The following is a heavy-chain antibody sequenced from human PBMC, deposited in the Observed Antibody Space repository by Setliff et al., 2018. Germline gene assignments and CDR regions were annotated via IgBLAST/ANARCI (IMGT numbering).Heavy chain of an antibody. CDR3: ARSFSRREKFLLDY. CDR2: IIHSGST. V-gene: IGHV4-34*12. Sequence: GSLRLSCAASGFTFSTHSMNWIRQPPGKRLEWIGEIIHSGSTNYNPSLKSRVTISMDTSKNQFSLKVSSVTAADTAVYYCARSFSRREKFLLDYWGQGALVTVSS. CDR1: GFTFSTHS. J-gene: IGHJ4*02.